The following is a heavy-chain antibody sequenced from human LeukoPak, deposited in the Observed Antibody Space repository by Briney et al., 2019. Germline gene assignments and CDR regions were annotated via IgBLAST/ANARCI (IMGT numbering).Heavy chain of an antibody. Sequence: PGGSLRLSCAASGFTFDDYAMHWVRQAPGKGLEWVSGISWNSGSIGYADSVKGRFTISRDNAKNSLYLQMNSLRAEDTALYYCARVYYSGGYYFDYWGQGTLVTVSS. D-gene: IGHD3-10*01. V-gene: IGHV3-9*01. CDR3: ARVYYSGGYYFDY. CDR2: ISWNSGSI. J-gene: IGHJ4*02. CDR1: GFTFDDYA.